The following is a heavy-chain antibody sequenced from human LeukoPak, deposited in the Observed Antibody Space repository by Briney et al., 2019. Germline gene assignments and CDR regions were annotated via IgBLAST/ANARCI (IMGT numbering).Heavy chain of an antibody. Sequence: GGSLRLSCAASGFTFSSYAMSWVRQAPGKGLVWVSRINSDGSSTSYADSVKGRFTISRDNAKNTLYLQMNSLRAEDTAVYYCARAQSRGWYIYFDYWGQGTLVTVSS. V-gene: IGHV3-74*01. CDR1: GFTFSSYA. J-gene: IGHJ4*02. CDR3: ARAQSRGWYIYFDY. D-gene: IGHD6-19*01. CDR2: INSDGSST.